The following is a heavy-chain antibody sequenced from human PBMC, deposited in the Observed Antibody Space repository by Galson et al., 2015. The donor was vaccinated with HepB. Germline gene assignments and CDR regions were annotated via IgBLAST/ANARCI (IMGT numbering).Heavy chain of an antibody. CDR3: AKDGAQDYGDYMGYYFDY. CDR2: ISYDGSNK. J-gene: IGHJ4*02. D-gene: IGHD4-17*01. CDR1: GFTFSSYG. V-gene: IGHV3-30*18. Sequence: SLRLSCAASGFTFSSYGMHWVRQAPGKGLEWVAVISYDGSNKYYADSVKGRFTISRDNSKNTLYPQMNSLRAEDTAVYYCAKDGAQDYGDYMGYYFDYWGQGTLVTVSS.